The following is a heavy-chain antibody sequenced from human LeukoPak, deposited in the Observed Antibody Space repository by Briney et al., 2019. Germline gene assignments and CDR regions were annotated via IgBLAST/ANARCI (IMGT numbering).Heavy chain of an antibody. D-gene: IGHD6-13*01. V-gene: IGHV1-46*01. Sequence: ASVKVSCKASGYTFTSYYMHWVRQAPGQGLEWMGIINPSGGGTSYAQKFQGRVTMTRDTSTSTVYMELSSLRSEDTAVYYCARDPVFYRQQLENFDYWGQGTLVTVSS. J-gene: IGHJ4*02. CDR2: INPSGGGT. CDR1: GYTFTSYY. CDR3: ARDPVFYRQQLENFDY.